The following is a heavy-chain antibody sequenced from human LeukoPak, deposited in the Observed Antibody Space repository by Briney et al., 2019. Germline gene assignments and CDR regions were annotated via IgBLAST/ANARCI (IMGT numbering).Heavy chain of an antibody. CDR3: ARGQGIAYCGGDCYPYYFDY. Sequence: GSLRLSCAASGFTFSSYSMNWVRQPPGKGLEWIGEINHSGSTNYNPSLKSRVTISVDTSKNQFSLKLSSVTAADTAVYYCARGQGIAYCGGDCYPYYFDYWGQGTLVTVSS. V-gene: IGHV4-34*01. CDR1: GFTFSSYS. CDR2: INHSGST. D-gene: IGHD2-21*02. J-gene: IGHJ4*02.